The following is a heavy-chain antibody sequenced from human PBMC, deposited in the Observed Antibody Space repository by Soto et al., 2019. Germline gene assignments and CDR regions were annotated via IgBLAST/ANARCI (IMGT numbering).Heavy chain of an antibody. CDR1: GGSISSRGYC. CDR3: ARARQYDRDYYYYYMDV. J-gene: IGHJ6*03. D-gene: IGHD3-3*01. V-gene: IGHV4-31*03. Sequence: SETLSLTCTVSGGSISSRGYCWSWNRQHPGKGLEWIGYIYYSGSTYYNPSLKSRVTISVDTSKNQFSLKLSSVTAADTAVYYCARARQYDRDYYYYYMDVWGKGTTVTVSS. CDR2: IYYSGST.